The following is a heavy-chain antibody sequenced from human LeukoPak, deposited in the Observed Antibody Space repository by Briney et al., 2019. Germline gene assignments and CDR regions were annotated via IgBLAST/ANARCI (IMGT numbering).Heavy chain of an antibody. CDR2: IYSSERT. J-gene: IGHJ4*02. V-gene: IGHV3-53*01. Sequence: GGSLRLSCAASGFTVRRNYMSWVRQAPGKGLEWVSAIYSSERTYYAESVQGRFTVFRDDSENAIYLQMDSLRAEDTAVYYCAREAYYHDTTGRFDLWGQGTLVTVSS. D-gene: IGHD3-22*01. CDR1: GFTVRRNY. CDR3: AREAYYHDTTGRFDL.